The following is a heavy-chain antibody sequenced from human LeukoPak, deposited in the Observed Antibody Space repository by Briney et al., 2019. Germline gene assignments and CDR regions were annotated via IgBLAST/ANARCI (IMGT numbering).Heavy chain of an antibody. CDR3: ARGHYGDYG. CDR2: ISGSGDST. CDR1: GFTFSNYV. D-gene: IGHD4-17*01. Sequence: GGSLRLSCAASGFTFSNYVMSWVRQAPGKGLEWVSLISGSGDSTYYADSVQGRFTISSDNAKNLLYLQMNSLRPEDTAVYYCARGHYGDYGWGQGTLVTVSS. V-gene: IGHV3-23*01. J-gene: IGHJ4*02.